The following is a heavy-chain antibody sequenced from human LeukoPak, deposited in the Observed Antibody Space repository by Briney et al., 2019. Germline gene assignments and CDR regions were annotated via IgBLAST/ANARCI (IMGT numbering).Heavy chain of an antibody. CDR3: VRSAPFDY. V-gene: IGHV3-66*01. J-gene: IGHJ4*02. CDR1: GFTVSSSY. CDR2: IYSGGST. D-gene: IGHD4/OR15-4a*01. Sequence: GGSLRLSCAASGFTVSSSYMTWVRQAPGKGLEWVSIIYSGGSTYYADSVKGRFTISRDNSKNTVYLQMNSLRAEDTAVYYCVRSAPFDYWGQGTLVTVSS.